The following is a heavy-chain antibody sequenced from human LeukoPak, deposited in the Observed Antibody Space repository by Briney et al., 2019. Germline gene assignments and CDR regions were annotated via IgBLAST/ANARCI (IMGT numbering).Heavy chain of an antibody. CDR3: ATHHITMVRGQATGMDV. CDR2: MNPNSGNT. Sequence: ASVKVSCKASGYTFTSYDINWVRQATGQGLEWMGWMNPNSGNTGYAQKFQGRVTMTRNTSISTAYMELSSLRSEDTAVYYCATHHITMVRGQATGMDVWGQGTTVTVSS. CDR1: GYTFTSYD. V-gene: IGHV1-8*01. J-gene: IGHJ6*02. D-gene: IGHD3-10*01.